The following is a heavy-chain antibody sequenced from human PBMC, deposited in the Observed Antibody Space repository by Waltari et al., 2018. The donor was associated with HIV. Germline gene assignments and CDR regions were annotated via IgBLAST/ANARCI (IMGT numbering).Heavy chain of an antibody. CDR3: ARDGAGDTDGVIEYHVLDV. V-gene: IGHV3-30*04. CDR1: GFTFTNYA. D-gene: IGHD3-10*01. Sequence: VQLVSSGGGVVQPGKSLSLSCVASGFTFTNYAMYWVRQAPGKGPGWGGVLSHDGKNHFHAESVKGRFTISRDNSKNTVYLQLDSLRFEDTVVYYCARDGAGDTDGVIEYHVLDVWGQGITVTVSS. CDR2: LSHDGKNH. J-gene: IGHJ6*02.